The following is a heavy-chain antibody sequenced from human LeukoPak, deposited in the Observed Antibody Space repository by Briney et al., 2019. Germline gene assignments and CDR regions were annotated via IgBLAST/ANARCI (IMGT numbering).Heavy chain of an antibody. CDR2: IIPIFGTA. J-gene: IGHJ4*02. D-gene: IGHD1-26*01. Sequence: SVKVSCKASGGTFSSYAISWVRQAPGQGLEWMGGIIPIFGTADYAQKFQGRVTITADESTSTAYMELSSLRSEDTAVYYCARDRMALGARRAFDYWGQGTLVTVSS. CDR3: ARDRMALGARRAFDY. V-gene: IGHV1-69*13. CDR1: GGTFSSYA.